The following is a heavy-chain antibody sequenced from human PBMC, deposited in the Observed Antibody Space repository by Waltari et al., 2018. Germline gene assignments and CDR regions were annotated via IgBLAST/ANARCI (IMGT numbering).Heavy chain of an antibody. D-gene: IGHD6-19*01. CDR2: INAGNGNT. Sequence: QVQLVQSGAEVKKPGASVKVSCKASGYTFTSYAMHWVRQAPGQRLEWMGWINAGNGNTKYSQKFQGRVTITRDTSASTAYMELSSLRSEDTAVYYCARAHSIAVATDYWGQGTLVTVSS. CDR3: ARAHSIAVATDY. V-gene: IGHV1-3*01. CDR1: GYTFTSYA. J-gene: IGHJ4*02.